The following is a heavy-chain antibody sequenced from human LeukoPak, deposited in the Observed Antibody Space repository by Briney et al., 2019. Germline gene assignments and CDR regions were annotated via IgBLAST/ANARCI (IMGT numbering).Heavy chain of an antibody. CDR2: IYYSGST. CDR1: GGSISSYY. D-gene: IGHD3-9*01. Sequence: PSETLSLTCTVSGGSISSYYWSWIRQPPGKGLEWIGYIYYSGSTNYNPSLKSRVTISVDTSKNQFSLKPSSVTAADTAVYYCARDPDYDILTGYSGAHWYFDLWGRGTLVTVSS. J-gene: IGHJ2*01. CDR3: ARDPDYDILTGYSGAHWYFDL. V-gene: IGHV4-59*01.